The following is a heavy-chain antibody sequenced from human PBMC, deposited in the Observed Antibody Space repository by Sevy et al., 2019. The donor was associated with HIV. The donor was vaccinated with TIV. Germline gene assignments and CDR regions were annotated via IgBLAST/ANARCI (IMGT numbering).Heavy chain of an antibody. J-gene: IGHJ6*02. CDR3: ARGYYDSSGYYSRYYYYYYGMDV. CDR2: IITIFGTA. Sequence: ASVKVSCKASGGTFSSYAISWVRQAPGQGLEWMGGIITIFGTANYAQKFQGRVTITADESTSTAYMELSSLRSEDTAEYYCARGYYDSSGYYSRYYYYYYGMDVWGQGTTVTVSS. V-gene: IGHV1-69*13. D-gene: IGHD3-22*01. CDR1: GGTFSSYA.